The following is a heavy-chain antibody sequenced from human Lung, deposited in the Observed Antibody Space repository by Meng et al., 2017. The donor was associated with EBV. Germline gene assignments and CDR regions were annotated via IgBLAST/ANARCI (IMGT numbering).Heavy chain of an antibody. D-gene: IGHD6-13*01. V-gene: IGHV4-59*12. Sequence: QVPLQASGPGLMKPSETLALTCTVSGGSISDSFWSWVRQPPGKGLEWIGYISYSGSTRFNPSLKSRVTISVDTSKNQFSLKLSSVTAADTAVYYCARGGWSSSWGNWGQGTLVTVSS. CDR2: ISYSGST. CDR3: ARGGWSSSWGN. CDR1: GGSISDSF. J-gene: IGHJ4*02.